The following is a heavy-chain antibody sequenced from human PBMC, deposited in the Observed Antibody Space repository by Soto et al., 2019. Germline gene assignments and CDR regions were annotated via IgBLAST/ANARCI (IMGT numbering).Heavy chain of an antibody. V-gene: IGHV4-30-2*01. J-gene: IGHJ4*02. CDR2: LYPSGDT. D-gene: IGHD4-17*01. CDR3: ARGGLDYCANSDFFDY. Sequence: QLQLQESGSGLVKPSQTLSLTCAVSGGSITSSSYSWNWIRQPPGKGLEWIGYLYPSGDTYYKPSLKRRVTISMDRSKNQFSLNLGSVTAADTAVYYCARGGLDYCANSDFFDYWGQGTLVTVSS. CDR1: GGSITSSSYS.